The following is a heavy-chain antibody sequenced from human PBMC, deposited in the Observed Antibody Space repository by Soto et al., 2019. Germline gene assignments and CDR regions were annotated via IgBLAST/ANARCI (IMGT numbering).Heavy chain of an antibody. CDR1: GGTFSSYA. V-gene: IGHV1-69*13. CDR3: ARGRIAAAGLDY. J-gene: IGHJ4*02. Sequence: GASVKVSCKASGGTFSSYAISWVRQAPGQGLEWMGGIIPIFGTANYAQKFQGRVTITADESTSTAYMELSSLRSEDTAVYYCARGRIAAAGLDYWGQGTLVTVSS. D-gene: IGHD6-13*01. CDR2: IIPIFGTA.